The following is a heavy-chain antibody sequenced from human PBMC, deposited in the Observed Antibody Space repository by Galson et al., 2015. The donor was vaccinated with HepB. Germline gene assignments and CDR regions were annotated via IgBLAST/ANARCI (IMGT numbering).Heavy chain of an antibody. D-gene: IGHD6-13*01. CDR3: ARDEQQLIRAPYYYYALDV. CDR1: DYTFTSYG. J-gene: IGHJ6*02. CDR2: INTYNGDT. V-gene: IGHV1-18*04. Sequence: SVKVSCKASDYTFTSYGISWVRQAPGQGLEWMGWINTYNGDTNYAQSLQGRVTMTTDTSTSTAYMELKSLRSDDTAVYYCARDEQQLIRAPYYYYALDVWGQGTTVTDSS.